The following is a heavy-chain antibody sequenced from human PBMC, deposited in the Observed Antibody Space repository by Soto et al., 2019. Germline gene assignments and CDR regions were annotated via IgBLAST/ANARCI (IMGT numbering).Heavy chain of an antibody. CDR2: ISPYNANT. J-gene: IGHJ4*02. CDR3: ARDMDGGSYYPFDY. D-gene: IGHD1-26*01. Sequence: QVQLVQSGAEVEKPGASVKVSCKASGYIFTNYIINWVRQAPGQGLGWMGWISPYNANTNYAQNLQDRVTMTTDTSTTTAYLEVRSLRSDDTAVYYWARDMDGGSYYPFDYWGQGTLVTVSS. V-gene: IGHV1-18*04. CDR1: GYIFTNYI.